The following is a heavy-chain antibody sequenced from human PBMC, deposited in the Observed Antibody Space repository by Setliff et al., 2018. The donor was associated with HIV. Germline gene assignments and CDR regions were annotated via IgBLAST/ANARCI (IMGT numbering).Heavy chain of an antibody. V-gene: IGHV4-4*07. D-gene: IGHD3-10*01. Sequence: SETLSLTCTVSGGSFNNYHWSWIRQPAGKGLEWIGRIYDSGATNYKPSLKSRVTMSIDKSNNQFFLYLTSVTAADTAIYYCARDRHYYGSGSYGPWGQGILVTVSS. CDR1: GGSFNNYH. CDR2: IYDSGAT. J-gene: IGHJ5*02. CDR3: ARDRHYYGSGSYGP.